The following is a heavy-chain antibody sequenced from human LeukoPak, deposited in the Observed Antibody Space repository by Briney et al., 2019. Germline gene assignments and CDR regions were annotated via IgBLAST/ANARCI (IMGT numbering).Heavy chain of an antibody. V-gene: IGHV3-20*04. CDR2: INWNGGST. CDR3: ARANSGYYSPIGY. D-gene: IGHD3-22*01. Sequence: SGGSLRLSCAASGFTFDGYGMSWVRQAPGKGLEWVSGINWNGGSTGYAVKGRFTISRDNAKNSLYLQMNSLRAEDTALYYCARANSGYYSPIGYWGQGTLVTVSS. CDR1: GFTFDGYG. J-gene: IGHJ4*02.